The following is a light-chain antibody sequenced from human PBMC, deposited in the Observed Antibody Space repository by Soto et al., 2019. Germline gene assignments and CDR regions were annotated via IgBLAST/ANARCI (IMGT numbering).Light chain of an antibody. CDR3: QQYGSSLFT. J-gene: IGKJ3*01. Sequence: EIVLTQSPGTLSLSPGERATLSCRASQSVSSSYLAWYQQKPGQAPRLLIYGASSSATGIPDRFSGSGSRTDFTLTFSRLETEDFAVYYCQQYGSSLFTFGPGTKVDLK. V-gene: IGKV3-20*01. CDR1: QSVSSSY. CDR2: GAS.